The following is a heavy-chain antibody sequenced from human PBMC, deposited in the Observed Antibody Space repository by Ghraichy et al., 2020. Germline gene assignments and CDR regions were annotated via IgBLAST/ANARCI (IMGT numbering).Heavy chain of an antibody. V-gene: IGHV4-39*01. J-gene: IGHJ3*02. D-gene: IGHD4-17*01. Sequence: SQTLSLTCTVSGGSISSSSYYWGWIRQPPGKGLEWIGSIYYSGSTYYNPSLKSRVTISVDTSKNQFSLKLSSVTAADTAVYYCARHEGGYGDADAFDIWGQGTMVTVSS. CDR1: GGSISSSSYY. CDR3: ARHEGGYGDADAFDI. CDR2: IYYSGST.